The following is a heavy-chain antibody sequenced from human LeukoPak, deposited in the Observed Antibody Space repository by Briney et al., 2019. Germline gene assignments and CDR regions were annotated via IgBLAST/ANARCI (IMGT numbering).Heavy chain of an antibody. CDR3: ARVMAVAGMGPGGFDY. J-gene: IGHJ4*02. Sequence: ASVTVSCKASGYTFTSYGISWVRQAPGQGLEWMGWISAYNGNTNYAQKLQGRVTMTTDTSTSTAYMELRSLRSDDTAVYYCARVMAVAGMGPGGFDYWGQGTLVTVSS. V-gene: IGHV1-18*01. CDR2: ISAYNGNT. D-gene: IGHD6-19*01. CDR1: GYTFTSYG.